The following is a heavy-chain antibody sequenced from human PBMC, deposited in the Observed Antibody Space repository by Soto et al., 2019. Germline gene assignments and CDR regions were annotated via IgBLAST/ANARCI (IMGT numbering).Heavy chain of an antibody. CDR1: GYTFSAYT. D-gene: IGHD3-3*02. CDR3: ARDKETLGPRANDALDI. J-gene: IGHJ3*02. V-gene: IGHV1-3*01. Sequence: QAQLVQSGAEMKKPGASVKVSCKATGYTFSAYTMNWVRQAPGQSLEWMGGINAGSGNTKYSQNFQGRVSITRDTSASTVYMALTGLTSEDTAVYYCARDKETLGPRANDALDIWGQGTMVTVSS. CDR2: INAGSGNT.